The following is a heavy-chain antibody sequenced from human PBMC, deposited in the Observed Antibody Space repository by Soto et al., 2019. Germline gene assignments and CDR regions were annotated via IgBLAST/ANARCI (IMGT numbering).Heavy chain of an antibody. V-gene: IGHV4-4*02. CDR1: GGSISSSNW. J-gene: IGHJ5*02. CDR2: IYHSGST. D-gene: IGHD2-21*02. CDR3: ASTHIVVVTAIDR. Sequence: QVQLQESGPGLVKPSGTLSLTCAVSGGSISSSNWWSWVRQPPGKGLEWIGEIYHSGSTNYNPSLKSRVTISVDKSKNPCSLKLSSVTAADTAVYYCASTHIVVVTAIDRWGQGTLVTVSS.